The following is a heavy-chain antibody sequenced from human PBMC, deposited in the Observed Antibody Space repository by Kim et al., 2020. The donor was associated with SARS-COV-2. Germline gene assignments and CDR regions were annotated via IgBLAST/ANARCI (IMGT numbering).Heavy chain of an antibody. Sequence: GGSLRLSCAASGFAFNNYGMSWARQAPGKGLQWVSFIGGSGATTYHADSVKGRFTISRDNSKNMMYLQMNSLRVEDTAVYFCGKRLHQVGLWKPNYYYGVDVWGQGTTVTVSS. CDR1: GFAFNNYG. V-gene: IGHV3-23*01. CDR2: IGGSGATT. J-gene: IGHJ6*02. D-gene: IGHD3-10*01. CDR3: GKRLHQVGLWKPNYYYGVDV.